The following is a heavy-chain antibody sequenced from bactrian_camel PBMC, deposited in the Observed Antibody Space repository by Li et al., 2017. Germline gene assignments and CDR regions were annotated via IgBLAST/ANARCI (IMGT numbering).Heavy chain of an antibody. CDR1: GDTYSLHC. V-gene: IGHV3S53*01. D-gene: IGHD3*01. Sequence: HVQLVESGGGSVQAGGSLRLSCEYSGDTYSLHCMGWFRQAPGKQREGVAAIYPRSGRTIYADSVKGRFTISQDNAKNTVYLQMNSLKPEDTAMYYCATDPPFSSCRGTAVTDFAYWGQGTQVTVS. CDR2: IYPRSGRT. J-gene: IGHJ6*01. CDR3: ATDPPFSSCRGTAVTDFAY.